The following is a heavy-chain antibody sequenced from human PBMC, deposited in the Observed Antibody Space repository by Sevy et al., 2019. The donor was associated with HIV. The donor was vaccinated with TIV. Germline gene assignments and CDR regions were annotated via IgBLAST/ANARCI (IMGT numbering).Heavy chain of an antibody. V-gene: IGHV3-15*07. CDR1: GFTFSNAW. CDR2: IKSKANGGKT. J-gene: IGHJ4*02. D-gene: IGHD1-1*01. CDR3: TAEIDWNYFDY. Sequence: GGSLRLSCAASGFTFSNAWINWVRQAPGKGLEWVGRIKSKANGGKTDYAAPVKGRFTISRDDSKNTLSLQMNSLKTEDTAVYYCTAEIDWNYFDYWGRGTLVTVSS.